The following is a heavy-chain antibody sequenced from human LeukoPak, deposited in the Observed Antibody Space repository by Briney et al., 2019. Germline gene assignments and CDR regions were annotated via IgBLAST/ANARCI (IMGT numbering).Heavy chain of an antibody. V-gene: IGHV1-69*13. CDR3: ARDNRPDYYYGMDV. J-gene: IGHJ6*02. D-gene: IGHD1-14*01. Sequence: ASVNVSCKASGGTFSSYAISWVRQAPGQGLEWMGGIIPIFGTANYAQKFQGRVTITADESTSTAYMELSSLRSKDTAVYYCARDNRPDYYYGMDVWGQGTTVTVSS. CDR2: IIPIFGTA. CDR1: GGTFSSYA.